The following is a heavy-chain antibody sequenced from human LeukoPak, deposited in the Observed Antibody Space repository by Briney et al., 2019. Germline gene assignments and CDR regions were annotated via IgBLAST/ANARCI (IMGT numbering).Heavy chain of an antibody. J-gene: IGHJ4*02. CDR1: GYTFTSYG. Sequence: ASVKVSCKASGYTFTSYGISWVRQAPGQGLEWMGWISGYNGNTNYAQNLQGRVTMTTDTSTSTVYMELRSLRSDDTAVYYCARGNFYDNKGYSPELRYWGQGTLVTVSS. D-gene: IGHD3-10*01. V-gene: IGHV1-18*01. CDR2: ISGYNGNT. CDR3: ARGNFYDNKGYSPELRY.